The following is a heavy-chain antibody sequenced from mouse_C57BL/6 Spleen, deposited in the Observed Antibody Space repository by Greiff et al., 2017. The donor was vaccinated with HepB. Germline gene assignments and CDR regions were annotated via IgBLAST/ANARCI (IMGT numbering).Heavy chain of an antibody. D-gene: IGHD1-1*01. V-gene: IGHV14-4*01. CDR1: GFNIKDDY. CDR3: TTTYYGSSHYLDY. CDR2: IDPENGDT. Sequence: EVQLQQSGAELVRPGASVKLSCTASGFNIKDDYMHWVKQRPEQGLEWIGWIDPENGDTEYASKFQGKATITADTSSNTAYLQLSSLTSEDTAVYYCTTTYYGSSHYLDYWGQGTTLTVSS. J-gene: IGHJ2*01.